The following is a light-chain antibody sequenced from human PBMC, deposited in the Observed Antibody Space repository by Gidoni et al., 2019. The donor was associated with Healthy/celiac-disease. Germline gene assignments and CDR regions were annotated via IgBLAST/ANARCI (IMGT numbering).Light chain of an antibody. CDR3: QQRSNWPRT. CDR1: QSVSSY. J-gene: IGKJ1*01. Sequence: EIVLTQSPATLSLSPGERATLSCRASQSVSSYLAWYQQKPGQAPRLLIYDASNRATGIPTRFSGSWSGTDFTLTISSLEPEDFAVYYCQQRSNWPRTFXXXTKVEIK. V-gene: IGKV3-11*01. CDR2: DAS.